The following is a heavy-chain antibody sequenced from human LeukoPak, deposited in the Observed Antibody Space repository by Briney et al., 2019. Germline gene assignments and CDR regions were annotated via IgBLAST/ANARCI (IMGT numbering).Heavy chain of an antibody. CDR2: ISGSGGST. V-gene: IGHV3-23*01. J-gene: IGHJ4*02. CDR1: GFTFSSYA. Sequence: GGSLRLSCAASGFTFSSYAMSWVRQAPGKGLEWVSAISGSGGSTYYADSVKGRFTISRDNSKNTLYLQMNSLRAEDTAVYYCANAGSSSWYKTEYFDYWGQGTLVTVSS. D-gene: IGHD6-13*01. CDR3: ANAGSSSWYKTEYFDY.